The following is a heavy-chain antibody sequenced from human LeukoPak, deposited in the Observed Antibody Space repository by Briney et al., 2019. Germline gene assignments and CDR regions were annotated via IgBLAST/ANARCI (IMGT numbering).Heavy chain of an antibody. V-gene: IGHV1-58*02. J-gene: IGHJ4*02. CDR3: AVWGYSSGWYDY. Sequence: SVKVSCKASGFTFTSSAMQWVRQARGQPLEWIGWIVVGSGNTNYAQKFQARVTITRDMSTSTAYMELSSLRSEDTAVYYCAVWGYSSGWYDYWGQGTLVTVSS. CDR2: IVVGSGNT. D-gene: IGHD6-19*01. CDR1: GFTFTSSA.